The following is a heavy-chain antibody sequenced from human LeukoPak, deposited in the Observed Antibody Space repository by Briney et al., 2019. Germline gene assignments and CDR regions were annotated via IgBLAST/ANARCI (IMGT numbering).Heavy chain of an antibody. Sequence: SETLSLTCTVSGGSISSTSYYWGWIRQPPGKGLEWIGSIYYSGSTYYNPSLKSRVTISVDTSKNQFSLKLTSVTAADTAVYYCARLQGTAMARYRRHYYYVDVWGKGTTVTVSS. V-gene: IGHV4-39*01. D-gene: IGHD5-18*01. J-gene: IGHJ6*03. CDR1: GGSISSTSYY. CDR2: IYYSGST. CDR3: ARLQGTAMARYRRHYYYVDV.